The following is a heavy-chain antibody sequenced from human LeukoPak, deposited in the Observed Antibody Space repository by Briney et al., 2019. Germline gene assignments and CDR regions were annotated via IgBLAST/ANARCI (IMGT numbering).Heavy chain of an antibody. J-gene: IGHJ4*02. D-gene: IGHD4-23*01. CDR2: INHSGST. Sequence: SETLSLTCAVYGGSFSGYYWSWIRQPPGKGLEWIGEINHSGSTNYNPSLKSRVTISVDTSKNQFSLKLSSVTAADTAAYYCARGDYRGNSDDYWGQGTLVTVSS. CDR3: ARGDYRGNSDDY. V-gene: IGHV4-34*01. CDR1: GGSFSGYY.